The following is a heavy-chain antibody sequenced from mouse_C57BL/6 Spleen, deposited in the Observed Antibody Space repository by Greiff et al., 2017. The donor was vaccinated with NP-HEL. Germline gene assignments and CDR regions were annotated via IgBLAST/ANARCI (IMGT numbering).Heavy chain of an antibody. CDR2: ISSGGDYI. CDR3: TRVGSYFDY. V-gene: IGHV5-9-1*02. J-gene: IGHJ2*01. CDR1: GFTFSSYA. Sequence: EVQLVESGEGLVKPGGSLKLSCAASGFTFSSYAMSWVRQTPEKRLAWVAYISSGGDYIYYADTVQGRFTISRDNARNTLYLQMSSLKSEDTAMYYCTRVGSYFDYWGQGTTLTVSS. D-gene: IGHD3-3*01.